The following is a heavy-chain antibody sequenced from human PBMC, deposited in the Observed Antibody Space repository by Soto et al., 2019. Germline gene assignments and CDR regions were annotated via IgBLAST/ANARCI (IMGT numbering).Heavy chain of an antibody. CDR2: IYNTVNT. CDR1: GGSIRRSTDY. J-gene: IGHJ3*02. CDR3: ARAPDITVVVAIHYAFDI. V-gene: IGHV4-39*01. D-gene: IGHD2-15*01. Sequence: SETLSLTCSVSGGSIRRSTDYWGWIRQSPGKGLEWIGNIYNTVNTYYNPSLKSRVTISVDTSQNQFSLRMISVTAADTAVYYCARAPDITVVVAIHYAFDIWGQGTMVTVSS.